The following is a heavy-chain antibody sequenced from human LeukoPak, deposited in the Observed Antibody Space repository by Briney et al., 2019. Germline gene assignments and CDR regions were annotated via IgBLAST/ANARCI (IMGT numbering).Heavy chain of an antibody. CDR1: GYTFTSYD. CDR3: ARVKRVVPTAMFGGLRYYMDV. D-gene: IGHD2-2*01. J-gene: IGHJ6*03. Sequence: VASVKVSCKASGYTFTSYDINWVRQATGQGLEWLGWMNPNSGNTGYAQKFQGRATMTRNTSISTAYMELSSLRSEDTAMYYCARVKRVVPTAMFGGLRYYMDVWGKGTTVTVSS. CDR2: MNPNSGNT. V-gene: IGHV1-8*01.